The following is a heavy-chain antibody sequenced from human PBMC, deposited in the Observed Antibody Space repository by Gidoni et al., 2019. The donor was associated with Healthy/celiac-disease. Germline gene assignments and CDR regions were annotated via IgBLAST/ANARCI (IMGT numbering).Heavy chain of an antibody. V-gene: IGHV1-69*01. CDR1: GGTFSSYA. Sequence: QVQLVQSGAEVKTPGSSVKVSCKASGGTFSSYAISWVRQAPGQGLEWMGGIIPIFGTANYAQKFQGRVTITADESTSTAYMELSSLRSEDTAVYYCARDRGSVGATTARGAYFDYWGQGTLVTVSS. D-gene: IGHD1-26*01. CDR2: IIPIFGTA. J-gene: IGHJ4*02. CDR3: ARDRGSVGATTARGAYFDY.